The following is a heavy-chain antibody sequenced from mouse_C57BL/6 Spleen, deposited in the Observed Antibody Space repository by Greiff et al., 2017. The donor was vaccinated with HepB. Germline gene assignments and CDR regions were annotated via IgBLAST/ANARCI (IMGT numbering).Heavy chain of an antibody. D-gene: IGHD2-3*01. V-gene: IGHV1-62-2*01. CDR3: AREGWLLRAMDY. Sequence: VQLQQSGAELVKPGASVKLSCKASGYTFTEYTIHWVKQRSGQGLEWIGWFYPGSGSIKYNEKFKDKATLTADKSSSTAYMQLSSLTSEDSAVYFCAREGWLLRAMDYWGQGTSVTVSS. J-gene: IGHJ4*01. CDR2: FYPGSGSI. CDR1: GYTFTEYT.